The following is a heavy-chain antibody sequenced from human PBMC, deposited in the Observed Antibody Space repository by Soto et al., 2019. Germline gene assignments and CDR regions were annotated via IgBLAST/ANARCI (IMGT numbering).Heavy chain of an antibody. CDR2: ISGSGGST. CDR1: GFTFSSYA. V-gene: IGHV3-23*01. CDR3: AKYSGSHCYYYAMDV. D-gene: IGHD1-26*01. J-gene: IGHJ6*02. Sequence: EEQLLESGGGLVQPGGSLRLPCAASGFTFSSYAMSWVRQAPGKGLEWVSGISGSGGSTYYADSVKGRFTISRDNSKNMVFLQMNSLRAEDTAVYYCAKYSGSHCYYYAMDVWGQGTTVTVSS.